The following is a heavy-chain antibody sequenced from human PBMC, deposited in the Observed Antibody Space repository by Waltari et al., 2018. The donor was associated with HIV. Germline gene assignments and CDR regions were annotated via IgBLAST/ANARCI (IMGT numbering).Heavy chain of an antibody. J-gene: IGHJ5*02. CDR1: GGSISSGGSY. D-gene: IGHD3-10*01. Sequence: QVQLQESGPGLVKPSQTLSLTCTVSGGSISSGGSYWSWLRQHPGKGLEWIGYIYYSGSTYYNPSLKSRVTISVDTSKNQFSLKLSSVTAADTAVYYCARRDYYGSGSQYWFDPWGQGTLVTVSS. CDR3: ARRDYYGSGSQYWFDP. CDR2: IYYSGST. V-gene: IGHV4-31*03.